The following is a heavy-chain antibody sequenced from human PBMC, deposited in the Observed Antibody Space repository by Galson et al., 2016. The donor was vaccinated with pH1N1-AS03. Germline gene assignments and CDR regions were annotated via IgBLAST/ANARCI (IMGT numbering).Heavy chain of an antibody. V-gene: IGHV1-18*04. CDR3: ARQDYDDYYFNGMDV. CDR2: QRIHRRDGT. Sequence: SVKVSCKASGYNFATYGVSWVRQAPGRGPEWMGWQRIHRRDGTHYAQNFRDRATMTMDTSTNIAYLELRALRSDDTAIYYCARQDYDDYYFNGMDVWGQGTTVIVSS. D-gene: IGHD4-17*01. J-gene: IGHJ6*02. CDR1: GYNFATYG.